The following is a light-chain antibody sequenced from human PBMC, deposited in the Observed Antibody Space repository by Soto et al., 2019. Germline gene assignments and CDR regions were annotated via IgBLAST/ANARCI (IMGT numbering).Light chain of an antibody. CDR2: GAS. Sequence: ERVMTQPPATLSGSPGQRATVSCRAIRRVSGSYLAWYQQKPRPAARLLIYGASSRATGITDRLSGSGSGTDFTITISRLEPEDFAVYYCQQYGGTPPITFGQGTRLEI. CDR3: QQYGGTPPIT. CDR1: RRVSGSY. V-gene: IGKV3-20*01. J-gene: IGKJ5*01.